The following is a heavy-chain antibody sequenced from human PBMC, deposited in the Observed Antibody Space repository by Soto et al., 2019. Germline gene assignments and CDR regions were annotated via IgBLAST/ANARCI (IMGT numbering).Heavy chain of an antibody. CDR3: AKAAFIQLWSYGMDV. D-gene: IGHD5-18*01. Sequence: QVQLVESGGGVVQPGRSLRLSCAASGFTFSSYGMHWVRQAPGKGLEWVGVISYDGSNKYYADSVTGRFTMSRDNSKNTLYLKMNSLRAEDTAVYDCAKAAFIQLWSYGMDVWGQGTTVTVSS. CDR2: ISYDGSNK. V-gene: IGHV3-30*18. J-gene: IGHJ6*02. CDR1: GFTFSSYG.